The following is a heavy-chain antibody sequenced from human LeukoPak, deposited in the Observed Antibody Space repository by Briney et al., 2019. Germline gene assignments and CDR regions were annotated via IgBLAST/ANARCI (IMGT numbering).Heavy chain of an antibody. Sequence: GGSLRLSCAASGFTFSDYYISWIRQAPGKGLEWVSYISSSGSTIYYADSVKGRFTISRDNAKNSLYLQMNSLRAEDTAVYYCARDLMGGFTMVRGVIITIDYWGQGTLVTVSS. CDR1: GFTFSDYY. CDR2: ISSSGSTI. D-gene: IGHD3-10*01. J-gene: IGHJ4*02. V-gene: IGHV3-11*01. CDR3: ARDLMGGFTMVRGVIITIDY.